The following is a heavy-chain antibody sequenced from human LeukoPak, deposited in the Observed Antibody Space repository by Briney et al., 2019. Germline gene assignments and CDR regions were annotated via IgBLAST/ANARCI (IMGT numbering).Heavy chain of an antibody. Sequence: PSETLSLTCTVSGGSISSSSYYWGWIRQPPGKGLEWIGSIYYSGSTYYNPSLKSRVTISVDTSKNQFSLKLSSVTAADTAVYYCARGRRLFERIRWFDPWGQGTLVTVSS. J-gene: IGHJ5*02. CDR1: GGSISSSSYY. V-gene: IGHV4-39*07. D-gene: IGHD3-22*01. CDR3: ARGRRLFERIRWFDP. CDR2: IYYSGST.